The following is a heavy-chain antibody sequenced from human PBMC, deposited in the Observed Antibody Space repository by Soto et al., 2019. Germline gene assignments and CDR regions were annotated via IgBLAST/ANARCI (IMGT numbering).Heavy chain of an antibody. V-gene: IGHV4-4*07. Sequence: QVQLQESGPGLVKPSETLSLICSVSDGSISGYYWSWIRQSAGKGLEWIGRIYISGHTNYNPSLKSRVTMSIDTSKNQFSLNLRSATAADTAVYYCARVASGWTHYFDYSGQGTLVTVSS. J-gene: IGHJ4*02. CDR3: ARVASGWTHYFDY. CDR1: DGSISGYY. D-gene: IGHD6-19*01. CDR2: IYISGHT.